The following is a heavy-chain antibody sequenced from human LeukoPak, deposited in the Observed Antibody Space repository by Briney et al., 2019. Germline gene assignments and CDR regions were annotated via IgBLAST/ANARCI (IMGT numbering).Heavy chain of an antibody. J-gene: IGHJ4*02. CDR1: GYIFTSYY. Sequence: ASVKVSCKASGYIFTSYYMHWVRQAPGQGLEWMGWINPNSGGTNYAQKFQGRVTMTRDTSISTAYMELSRLRSDDTAVYYCARVLLIWSGYQYYFDYWGQGTLVTVSS. CDR2: INPNSGGT. CDR3: ARVLLIWSGYQYYFDY. D-gene: IGHD3-3*01. V-gene: IGHV1-2*02.